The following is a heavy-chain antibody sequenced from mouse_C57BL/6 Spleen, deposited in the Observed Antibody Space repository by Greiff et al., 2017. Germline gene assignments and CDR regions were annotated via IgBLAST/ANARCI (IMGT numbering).Heavy chain of an antibody. V-gene: IGHV1-22*01. Sequence: EVQLQQSGPELVKPGASVKMSCKASGYTFTDYNMNWVKQSHGKSLEWIGYINPNNGGTSYNQKFKRKATLTVNKSSSTASMELRSLTSEDSAVYYCARGDLLLRYPAWFAYWGQGTLVTVSA. CDR1: GYTFTDYN. CDR2: INPNNGGT. D-gene: IGHD1-1*01. J-gene: IGHJ3*01. CDR3: ARGDLLLRYPAWFAY.